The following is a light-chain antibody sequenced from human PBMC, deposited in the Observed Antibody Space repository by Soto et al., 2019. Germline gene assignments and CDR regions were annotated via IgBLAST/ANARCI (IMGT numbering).Light chain of an antibody. CDR3: QQYGSSPRT. CDR2: GAS. J-gene: IGKJ1*01. Sequence: EIVLTQSPGTLSLSPGERATLSCRASQSVSSNYLAWYQQKPGQAPRLLIYGASSRATGIPDRFSGSGSGAGSTLTISRLEPEDFAVYYCQQYGSSPRTFGQGTKVEIK. V-gene: IGKV3-20*01. CDR1: QSVSSNY.